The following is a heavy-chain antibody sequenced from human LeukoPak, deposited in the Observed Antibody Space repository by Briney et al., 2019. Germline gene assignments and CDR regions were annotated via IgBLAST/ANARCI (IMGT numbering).Heavy chain of an antibody. CDR3: ARDSRFGEGEIDY. D-gene: IGHD3-10*01. Sequence: PSETLSLTCTVSGGSISSGGYYWSWIRQHPGKGLEWIGYIYYSGSTYYNPSLKSRVTISVDTSKNQFSLKLSSVTAADTAVYYCARDSRFGEGEIDYRGQGTLVTVSS. CDR2: IYYSGST. CDR1: GGSISSGGYY. J-gene: IGHJ4*02. V-gene: IGHV4-31*03.